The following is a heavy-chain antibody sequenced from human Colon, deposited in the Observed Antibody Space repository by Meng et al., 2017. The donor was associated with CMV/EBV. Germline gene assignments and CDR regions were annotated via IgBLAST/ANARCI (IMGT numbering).Heavy chain of an antibody. CDR1: SGVG. CDR2: ISWDDEK. D-gene: IGHD2-2*01. J-gene: IGHJ4*02. V-gene: IGHV2-5*02. Sequence: SGVGVGWIRQPPGKALEWLALISWDDEKRYSPSLESRLTITKDTSNSQVVLTMANMDPVDTATYYCAYRPPRGPSQYCSRTFCSYFDPWGQGALVTSPQ. CDR3: AYRPPRGPSQYCSRTFCSYFDP.